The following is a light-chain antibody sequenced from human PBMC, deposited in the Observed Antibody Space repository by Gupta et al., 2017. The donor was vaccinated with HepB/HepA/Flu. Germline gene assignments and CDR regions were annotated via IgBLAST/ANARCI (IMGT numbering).Light chain of an antibody. V-gene: IGKV1-9*01. CDR1: QGISRS. J-gene: IGKJ4*01. Sequence: DIQLTQSPSFLSASVGDRVTITCRASQGISRSLAWYQQKPGEGPKLLIYAASTLQTAVPSRFSGSGSATEFTLTISSLQSEDFATYYCQTFNRYPVAFGGGTKVEIK. CDR2: AAS. CDR3: QTFNRYPVA.